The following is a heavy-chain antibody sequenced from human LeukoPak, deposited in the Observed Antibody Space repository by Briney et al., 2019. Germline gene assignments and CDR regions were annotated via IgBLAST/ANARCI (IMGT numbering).Heavy chain of an antibody. D-gene: IGHD6-13*01. Sequence: SETLSLTCAVPGGSISSSNWWSWVRPPPGKGLEWIGGIYHSGSTYYNPSLKSRVTISVDTSKNQFSLKLSSVTAADTAVYYCARREPPGIAAAGALNWFDPWGQGTLVTVSS. CDR3: ARREPPGIAAAGALNWFDP. V-gene: IGHV4-4*02. CDR1: GGSISSSNW. J-gene: IGHJ5*02. CDR2: IYHSGST.